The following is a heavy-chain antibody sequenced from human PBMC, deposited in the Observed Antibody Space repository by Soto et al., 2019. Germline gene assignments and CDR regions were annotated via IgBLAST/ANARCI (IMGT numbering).Heavy chain of an antibody. D-gene: IGHD1-26*01. CDR1: GGSISSSSYY. Sequence: NPSETLSLTCTVSGGSISSSSYYWGWIRQPPGKGLEWIGSIYYSGSTYNNPSLKSRVTISVDTSKNQSSLKLSSVTAADTAVYYCARASSGSYSYYFDYWGQGTLVTVSS. CDR2: IYYSGST. V-gene: IGHV4-39*01. J-gene: IGHJ4*02. CDR3: ARASSGSYSYYFDY.